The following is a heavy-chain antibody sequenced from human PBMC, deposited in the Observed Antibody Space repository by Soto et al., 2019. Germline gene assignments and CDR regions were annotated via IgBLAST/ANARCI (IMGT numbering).Heavy chain of an antibody. CDR1: GYTFTTCY. CDR3: ARAVSTKTAAIEY. J-gene: IGHJ4*02. V-gene: IGHV1-46*01. CDR2: ITPSSGST. D-gene: IGHD4-17*01. Sequence: ASVKVSCKASGYTFTTCYMHWLRQARGQGLEWMGIITPSSGSTRYEQKLQDRVTMTRDTSTSTVYMELSSLSFEYSVVFYCARAVSTKTAAIEYWGQGTLVAVSS.